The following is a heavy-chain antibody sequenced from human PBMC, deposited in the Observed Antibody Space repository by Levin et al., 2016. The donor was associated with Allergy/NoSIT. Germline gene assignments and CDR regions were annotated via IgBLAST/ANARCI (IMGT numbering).Heavy chain of an antibody. D-gene: IGHD2-8*01. Sequence: SETLSLTCTVSGDSISSHYWNWIRQPPGKGLEWIACIYNGGSTKYNPSLMSRATISVDTSKNQFSLKLSSVTAADTAVYYCARSVWLMSPPHGPDFDYWGQGTLVTVSS. CDR1: GDSISSHY. J-gene: IGHJ4*02. V-gene: IGHV4-59*11. CDR2: IYNGGST. CDR3: ARSVWLMSPPHGPDFDY.